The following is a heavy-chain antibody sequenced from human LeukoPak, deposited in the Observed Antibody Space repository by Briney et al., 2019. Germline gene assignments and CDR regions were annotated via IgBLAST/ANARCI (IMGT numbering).Heavy chain of an antibody. J-gene: IGHJ4*02. CDR1: GGSFSGYY. D-gene: IGHD3-10*01. Sequence: PSETLSLTCAVYGGSFSGYYWSWTRQPPGKGLEWIGEINHSGSTNYNPSLKSRVTISVDTSKNQFSLKLSSVTAADTAVYYCARRFNYYGSGSYSHFDYWGQGTLVTVSS. V-gene: IGHV4-34*01. CDR2: INHSGST. CDR3: ARRFNYYGSGSYSHFDY.